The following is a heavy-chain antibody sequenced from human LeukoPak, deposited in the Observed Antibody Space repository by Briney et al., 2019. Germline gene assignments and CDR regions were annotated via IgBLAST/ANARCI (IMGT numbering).Heavy chain of an antibody. CDR3: ARSAFWSGYYLS. Sequence: ASVKVSCKASGHTFSIYNMHWVRQAPGQGLEWMGIINPSGGTSYAQKFQGRVTMTRDTSISTAYMELSRLRSDDTAVYYCARSAFWSGYYLSWGQGTLVTVSS. J-gene: IGHJ4*02. CDR2: INPSGGT. D-gene: IGHD3-3*01. V-gene: IGHV1-46*01. CDR1: GHTFSIYN.